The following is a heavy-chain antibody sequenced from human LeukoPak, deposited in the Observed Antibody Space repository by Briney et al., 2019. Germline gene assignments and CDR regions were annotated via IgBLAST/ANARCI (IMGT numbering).Heavy chain of an antibody. J-gene: IGHJ4*02. CDR1: GGSFSGYY. D-gene: IGHD3-10*01. V-gene: IGHV4-34*01. Sequence: SETLSLTCAVYGGSFSGYYWSWIRQPPGKGLEWIEEINHSGSTNYNPSLKSRVTISVDTSKNQFSLKLSSVTAADTAVYYCARGLSVPARITMVRGIIGYFDYWGQGTLVTVSS. CDR2: INHSGST. CDR3: ARGLSVPARITMVRGIIGYFDY.